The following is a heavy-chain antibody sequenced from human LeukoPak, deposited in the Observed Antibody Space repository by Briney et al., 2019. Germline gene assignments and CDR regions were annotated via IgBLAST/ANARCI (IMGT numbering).Heavy chain of an antibody. CDR1: GFTFSSYG. J-gene: IGHJ4*02. CDR2: ISASGSNT. D-gene: IGHD1-26*01. Sequence: GGSLRLSCAASGFTFSSYGMSWVRQAPGEGLKWVSIISASGSNTIYADSVRGRFTISRDNSKNTLYLQMNSLRAEDTAVYYCAKGASGSHYYSFDYWGQGTLVTVSS. V-gene: IGHV3-23*01. CDR3: AKGASGSHYYSFDY.